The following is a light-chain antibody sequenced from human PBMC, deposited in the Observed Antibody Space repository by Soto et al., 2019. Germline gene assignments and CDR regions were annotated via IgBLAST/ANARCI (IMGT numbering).Light chain of an antibody. CDR3: QQYNNWPIT. CDR2: GAS. CDR1: QSVSSN. J-gene: IGKJ5*01. V-gene: IGKV3-15*01. Sequence: EIVFTQSSATLSFSPGERATPSCRASQSVSSNLAWYQHKPGQAPRLLISGASTRATGIPARFSGSGSGTEFTLTISSLQSEDFAVYYCQQYNNWPITFGQGTRLEIK.